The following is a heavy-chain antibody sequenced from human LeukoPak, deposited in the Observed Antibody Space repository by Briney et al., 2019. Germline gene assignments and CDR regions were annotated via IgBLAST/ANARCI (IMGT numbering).Heavy chain of an antibody. J-gene: IGHJ4*02. CDR3: ARLFVYGSGAEAFDY. D-gene: IGHD3-10*01. CDR1: GFTFSSYS. V-gene: IGHV3-48*01. Sequence: GGSLRLSCAASGFTFSSYSMNWVRQAPGKGLEWVSYISSSSSTIYYADSVKGRFTISRDNAKNSLYLQMDSLRAEDTAVYYCARLFVYGSGAEAFDYWGQGALVTVSS. CDR2: ISSSSSTI.